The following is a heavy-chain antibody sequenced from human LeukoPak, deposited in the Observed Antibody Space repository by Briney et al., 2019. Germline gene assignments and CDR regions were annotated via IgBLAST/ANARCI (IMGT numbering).Heavy chain of an antibody. D-gene: IGHD3-3*01. CDR2: IRYDGSNK. Sequence: PGGSLRLSCAASGFTFSSYGMHWVRQAPGKGLEWVAFIRYDGSNKYYADSVKGRFTISRDNSKHTLYLQMNSLRPEDTAIYYCTTSGHYDDFWSGYVFDNWGQGTLVTVSS. CDR3: TTSGHYDDFWSGYVFDN. V-gene: IGHV3-30*02. CDR1: GFTFSSYG. J-gene: IGHJ4*02.